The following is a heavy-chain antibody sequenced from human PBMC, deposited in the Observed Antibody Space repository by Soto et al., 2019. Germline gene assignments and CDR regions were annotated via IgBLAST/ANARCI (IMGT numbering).Heavy chain of an antibody. Sequence: GGSLRLSCAASGFTFSSYAMSWVRQAPGKGLEWVSAISGSGGSTYYADSVKGRFTISRDNSKNTLYLQMNSLRAEDTAVYYCAVGGTWAYYFDYWGQGTLVTVSS. V-gene: IGHV3-23*01. D-gene: IGHD6-19*01. CDR1: GFTFSSYA. CDR2: ISGSGGST. CDR3: AVGGTWAYYFDY. J-gene: IGHJ4*02.